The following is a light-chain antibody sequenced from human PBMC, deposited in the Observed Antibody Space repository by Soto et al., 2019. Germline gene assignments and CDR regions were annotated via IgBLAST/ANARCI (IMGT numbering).Light chain of an antibody. Sequence: DIVMTQSPDSLAVSLGERATFNCKSSQSVLYTSDNKNYLAWYQQKPGQPPKLLIYWASTRESGVPDRISGSGSGTDFTLTISSLQAEDVAVYYCQQYYTTPLTFGQGTKLEIK. V-gene: IGKV4-1*01. CDR1: QSVLYTSDNKNY. CDR3: QQYYTTPLT. J-gene: IGKJ2*01. CDR2: WAS.